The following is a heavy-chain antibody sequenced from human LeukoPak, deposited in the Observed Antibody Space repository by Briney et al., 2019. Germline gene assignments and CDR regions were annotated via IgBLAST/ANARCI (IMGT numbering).Heavy chain of an antibody. Sequence: ASVTVSCKASGYTFTGYYMHWVRQAPGQGLEWMGWINPNSGGTNYAQKFQGRVTMTRDTSISTAYMELSRLRSDDTAVYYCARDFPQLLWFGDGVAYNWFDPWGQGTLVTVSS. CDR1: GYTFTGYY. J-gene: IGHJ5*02. D-gene: IGHD3-10*01. V-gene: IGHV1-2*02. CDR2: INPNSGGT. CDR3: ARDFPQLLWFGDGVAYNWFDP.